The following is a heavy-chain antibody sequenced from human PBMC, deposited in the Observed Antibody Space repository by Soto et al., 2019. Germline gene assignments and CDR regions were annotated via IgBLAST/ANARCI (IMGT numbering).Heavy chain of an antibody. CDR2: ISYDGSNK. CDR1: GFNFSSYA. V-gene: IGHV3-30-3*01. Sequence: PGGSLRLSCAASGFNFSSYAMHWVRQAPGKGLEWVAVISYDGSNKYYADSVKGRFTISRDNSKNTLYLQMNSLRAEDMAVYYCARCSYYDSSCSLRHFDYWGQGTLVTVSA. D-gene: IGHD3-22*01. J-gene: IGHJ4*02. CDR3: ARCSYYDSSCSLRHFDY.